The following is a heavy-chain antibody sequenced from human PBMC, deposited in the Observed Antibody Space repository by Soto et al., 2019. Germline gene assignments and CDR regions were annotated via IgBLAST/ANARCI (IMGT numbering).Heavy chain of an antibody. Sequence: QVQLQQWGAGLLKPSETLSLTCAVYGGSFSGYYWSWIRQPPGKGLEWIGEINHSGSTNYNPSLNGRVTISVDTSKNQFSLTLSSVTAADTAVYYCARRPRYCSSTSCYLVYYYMDVWGKGTTVTVSS. D-gene: IGHD2-2*01. V-gene: IGHV4-34*01. CDR3: ARRPRYCSSTSCYLVYYYMDV. CDR1: GGSFSGYY. J-gene: IGHJ6*03. CDR2: INHSGST.